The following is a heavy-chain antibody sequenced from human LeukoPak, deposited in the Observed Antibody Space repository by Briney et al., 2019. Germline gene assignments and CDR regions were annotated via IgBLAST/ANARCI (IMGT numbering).Heavy chain of an antibody. CDR2: INWNGGST. Sequence: GGSLRLSCAASGFTFDDYAMHWVRQAPGKGLEWVSLINWNGGSTYYADSVKGRFTISRDNSKNSLYLQMNRLRAEDTALYYCAKEPREDYSYYMDVWGKGTTVTVSS. CDR1: GFTFDDYA. J-gene: IGHJ6*03. V-gene: IGHV3-43D*03. D-gene: IGHD1-26*01. CDR3: AKEPREDYSYYMDV.